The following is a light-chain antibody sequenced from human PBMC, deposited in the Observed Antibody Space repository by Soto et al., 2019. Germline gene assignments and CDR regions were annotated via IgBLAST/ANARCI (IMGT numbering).Light chain of an antibody. V-gene: IGLV2-11*01. J-gene: IGLJ1*01. CDR1: SSDVGGYNY. CDR2: DVS. CDR3: CSYAGSYTFHV. Sequence: QSSLTQPASVSGSPGQSITISCTGTSSDVGGYNYVSWYQQHPGKAPKLMIYDVSKRPSGVPDRFSGAKSGNTASLTISGLQAEDEADYYFCSYAGSYTFHVFGTGTKVTVL.